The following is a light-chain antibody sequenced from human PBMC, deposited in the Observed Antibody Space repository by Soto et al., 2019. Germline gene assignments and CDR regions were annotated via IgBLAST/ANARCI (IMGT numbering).Light chain of an antibody. V-gene: IGKV1-27*01. J-gene: IGKJ2*01. CDR1: QGISXY. CDR2: AAS. Sequence: DIQXTXSPXSLSASXGXRVTXTCXASQGISXYLAWYQQKPGKVPKLLIYAASTLQSGVPSRFSGSGSETDFTLTISSLQPEDVATYYCQKYNSAPYTFGQGTKLEIK. CDR3: QKYNSAPYT.